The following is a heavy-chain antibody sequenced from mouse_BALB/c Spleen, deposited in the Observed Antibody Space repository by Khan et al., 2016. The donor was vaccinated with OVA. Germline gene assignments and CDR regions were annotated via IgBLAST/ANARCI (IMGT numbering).Heavy chain of an antibody. D-gene: IGHD1-1*01. V-gene: IGHV5-6-4*01. Sequence: EVELVESGGGLVKPGGSLRLSCAASGFTFSSSSMSWVRPTPEKRLEWVATITSGGSYTYYPDSVQGRFTISRDNAKNTLYLQMNSLKSEDTAIYYCTRDRNYYGSSFYFDYWSQGTTLTVSS. CDR3: TRDRNYYGSSFYFDY. CDR1: GFTFSSSS. CDR2: ITSGGSYT. J-gene: IGHJ2*01.